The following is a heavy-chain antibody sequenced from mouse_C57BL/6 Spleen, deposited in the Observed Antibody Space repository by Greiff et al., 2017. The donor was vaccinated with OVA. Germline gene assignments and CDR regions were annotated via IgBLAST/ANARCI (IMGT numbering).Heavy chain of an antibody. D-gene: IGHD1-1*01. CDR3: ARSYYYGSSYWYFDV. CDR1: GFTFTDYY. V-gene: IGHV7-3*01. CDR2: IRNKANGYTT. Sequence: EVNLVESGGGLVQPGGSLSLSCAASGFTFTDYYMSWVRQPPGKALEWLGFIRNKANGYTTEYSASVKGRFTISRDNSQSILYLQMNALRAENSSTYYCARSYYYGSSYWYFDVWGTGTTVTVSS. J-gene: IGHJ1*03.